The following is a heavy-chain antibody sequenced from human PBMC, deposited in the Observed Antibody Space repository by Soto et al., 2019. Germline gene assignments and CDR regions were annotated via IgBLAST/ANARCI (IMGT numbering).Heavy chain of an antibody. V-gene: IGHV3-23*01. CDR3: AKALNRALSDFVS. CDR1: GFTFSSNA. J-gene: IGHJ4*02. CDR2: ISDSGGST. D-gene: IGHD3-16*02. Sequence: GGSLRLSCAASGFTFSSNAMTWVRQAPGKGLEWVSAISDSGGSTYYADSMKGRFTISRDNSKNTLYLQMNSLRAEDTAVYYCAKALNRALSDFVSWGQGTRVTVSS.